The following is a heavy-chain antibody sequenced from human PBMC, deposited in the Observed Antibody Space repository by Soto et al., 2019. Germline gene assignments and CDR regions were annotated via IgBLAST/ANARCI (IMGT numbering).Heavy chain of an antibody. V-gene: IGHV3-30-3*01. CDR2: ISYDGSNK. D-gene: IGHD2-15*01. CDR1: GFTFSSYA. Sequence: QVQPVESGGGVVQPGRSLRLSCAASGFTFSSYAMHWVRQAPGKGLEWVAVISYDGSNKYYADSVKGRFTISRDNSKNTLYLQMNSLRAEDTAVYYCARVGVVTADAFDIWGQGTMVTVSS. CDR3: ARVGVVTADAFDI. J-gene: IGHJ3*02.